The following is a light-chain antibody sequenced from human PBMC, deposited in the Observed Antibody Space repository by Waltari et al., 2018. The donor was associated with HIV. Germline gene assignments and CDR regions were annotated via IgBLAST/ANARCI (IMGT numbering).Light chain of an antibody. CDR1: RPTIGADYH. V-gene: IGLV1-40*01. CDR2: GNT. Sequence: QSVLTQPPSLSGAPGQTVTLSCTGTRPTIGADYHLTLYQQLPGTAPKLLIYGNTIRPSGVPDRFSGSKSGTSASLAITGLQADDEADYYCQSYDSSLSAWVFGGGTKLTVL. CDR3: QSYDSSLSAWV. J-gene: IGLJ3*02.